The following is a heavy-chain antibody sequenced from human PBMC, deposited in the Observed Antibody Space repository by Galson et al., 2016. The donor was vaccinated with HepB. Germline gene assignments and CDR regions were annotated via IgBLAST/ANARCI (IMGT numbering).Heavy chain of an antibody. V-gene: IGHV3-23*01. J-gene: IGHJ4*02. Sequence: SLRLSCAASGFTFSRHAMTWVRQAPGKGLEWVSAISEGGDTSYYADSVKGRFTISRDNSKSTLYLQMNNLRAEDTAVYYCSSGCFLPGTSENWGQGTLVTVSS. D-gene: IGHD6-19*01. CDR2: ISEGGDTS. CDR3: SSGCFLPGTSEN. CDR1: GFTFSRHA.